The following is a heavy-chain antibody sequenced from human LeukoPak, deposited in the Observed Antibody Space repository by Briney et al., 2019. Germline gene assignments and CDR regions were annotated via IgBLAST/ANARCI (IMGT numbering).Heavy chain of an antibody. D-gene: IGHD2-15*01. V-gene: IGHV3-30*02. CDR3: AKVVVVVAAPPYNWFDP. J-gene: IGHJ5*02. CDR1: GFTFSSFG. CDR2: IRYDGSNK. Sequence: GSLRLSCAVSGFTFSSFGMQWVRQAPGKGLEWGAFIRYDGSNKYYADYVKGRFTISRDNSKNTLYLQMNSLRAEDTAVYYCAKVVVVVAAPPYNWFDPWGQGTLVTVSS.